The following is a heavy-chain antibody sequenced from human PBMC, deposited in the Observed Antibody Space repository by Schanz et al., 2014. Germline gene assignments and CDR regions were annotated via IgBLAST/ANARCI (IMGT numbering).Heavy chain of an antibody. V-gene: IGHV3-11*05. J-gene: IGHJ2*01. Sequence: QVQLVDSGGGLVKPGGSLRLSCAASGFSFSDYYMSWIRQAPGKGLEWISFINTGSNYINYADSVKGRFTISRDNTKNSLFLQLNSLRADDTAVYYCARNRGSGGQNWYFDLWGRGTLXTVSS. CDR2: INTGSNYI. CDR3: ARNRGSGGQNWYFDL. CDR1: GFSFSDYY. D-gene: IGHD1-26*01.